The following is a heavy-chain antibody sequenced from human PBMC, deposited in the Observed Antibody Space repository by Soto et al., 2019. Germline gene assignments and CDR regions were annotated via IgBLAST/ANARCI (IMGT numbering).Heavy chain of an antibody. Sequence: QVQLVQSGAEVKKHGASVKVSCKASGYTFTSDDINWVRQATGQGLEWMGWMNPNSGNTGYAQKFHGRVTMTRNTSISTAYMELSSLRSEDTAVYYCAIPLETSPMVADYWGQGTLVTVSS. J-gene: IGHJ4*02. CDR2: MNPNSGNT. CDR3: AIPLETSPMVADY. V-gene: IGHV1-8*01. CDR1: GYTFTSDD. D-gene: IGHD3-10*01.